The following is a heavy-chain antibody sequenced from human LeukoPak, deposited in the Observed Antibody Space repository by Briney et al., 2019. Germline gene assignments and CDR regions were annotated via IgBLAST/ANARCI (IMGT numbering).Heavy chain of an antibody. Sequence: GGSLRLSCAASGFTFSSYAMSWVRQAPGKGLEWVSAISGSGGSTYYADSVRGRFTISRDNSKNTLYLQMNSLRAEDTAVYYCARGEDPQGYYYYGMDVWGQGTTVTVSS. J-gene: IGHJ6*02. V-gene: IGHV3-23*01. CDR1: GFTFSSYA. CDR2: ISGSGGST. CDR3: ARGEDPQGYYYYGMDV.